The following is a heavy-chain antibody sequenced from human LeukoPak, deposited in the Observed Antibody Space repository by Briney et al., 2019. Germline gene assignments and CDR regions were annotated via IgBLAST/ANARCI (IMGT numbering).Heavy chain of an antibody. D-gene: IGHD2-15*01. J-gene: IGHJ5*02. CDR1: GGTFSSYA. V-gene: IGHV1-69*01. Sequence: SVKVSCKASGGTFSSYAISWVRQAPGQGLEWMGGIIPIFGTANYAQKFQGRVTITADESTSTDYMELSSLRSEDTAVYYCARGDDKGYCSGGSCYDNWFDPWGQGTLVTVSS. CDR2: IIPIFGTA. CDR3: ARGDDKGYCSGGSCYDNWFDP.